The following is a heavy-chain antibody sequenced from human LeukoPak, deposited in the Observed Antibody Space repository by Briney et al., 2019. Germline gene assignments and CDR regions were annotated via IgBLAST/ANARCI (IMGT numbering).Heavy chain of an antibody. CDR1: GYTFTTYY. CDR3: ARDGSDTKRSFDP. Sequence: ASVKVSCKASGYTFTTYYINWVRQAPGQGLEWMGIINPSVGNTIYAKQFQGRVTMTGDTSTSTVYMELSSLRSEDTAVYYCARDGSDTKRSFDPWGQGTLVTVSS. CDR2: INPSVGNT. D-gene: IGHD2-2*01. J-gene: IGHJ5*02. V-gene: IGHV1-46*01.